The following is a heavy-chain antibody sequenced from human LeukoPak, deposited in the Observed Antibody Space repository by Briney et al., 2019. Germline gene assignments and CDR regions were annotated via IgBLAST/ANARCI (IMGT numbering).Heavy chain of an antibody. V-gene: IGHV3-30*04. Sequence: PGRSLRLSCAASGFTFSSYAMHWVRQAPGKGLEWVAVISYDGSNKYYADSVKGRFTISRDNSKNTLYLQMNGLRAEDTAVYYCARERVVYYYYYGMDVWGKGTTVTVSS. CDR3: ARERVVYYYYYGMDV. CDR2: ISYDGSNK. J-gene: IGHJ6*04. CDR1: GFTFSSYA.